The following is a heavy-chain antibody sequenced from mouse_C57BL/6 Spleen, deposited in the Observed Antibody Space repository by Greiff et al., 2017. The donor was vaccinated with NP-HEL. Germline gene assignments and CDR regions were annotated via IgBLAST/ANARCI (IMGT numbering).Heavy chain of an antibody. V-gene: IGHV1-82*01. CDR3: ARGDGYYLFDY. Sequence: QVQLKESGPELVKPGASVKISCKASGYAFSSSWMNWVKQRPGKGLEWIGRIYPGDGDTNYNGKFKGKATLTADKSSSTAYMQLSSLTSEDSAVYFCARGDGYYLFDYWGQGTTLTVSS. CDR1: GYAFSSSW. D-gene: IGHD2-3*01. CDR2: IYPGDGDT. J-gene: IGHJ2*01.